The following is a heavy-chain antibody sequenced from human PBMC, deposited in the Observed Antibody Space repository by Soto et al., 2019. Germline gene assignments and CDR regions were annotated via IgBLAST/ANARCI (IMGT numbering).Heavy chain of an antibody. CDR1: GYSFTKYG. D-gene: IGHD2-2*01. CDR2: INPGNGDT. V-gene: IGHV1-3*01. CDR3: ARTDCSSTSCYNYYYYGMDV. J-gene: IGHJ6*02. Sequence: ASVKVSCKTSGYSFTKYGLHWVRQAPGQRLEWMVWINPGNGDTKYSQKFQGRVTITRDTSATTAYMELSSLRSEDSAVFYCARTDCSSTSCYNYYYYGMDVWGQGTTVTVSS.